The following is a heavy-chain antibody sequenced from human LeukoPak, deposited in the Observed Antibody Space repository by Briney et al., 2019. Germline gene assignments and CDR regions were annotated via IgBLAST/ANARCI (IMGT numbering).Heavy chain of an antibody. J-gene: IGHJ4*02. D-gene: IGHD6-19*01. CDR1: GFTFNNYA. CDR3: ARQQDDNSGWNSGQDYFDY. V-gene: IGHV3-23*01. Sequence: TGGSLRLSCAASGFTFNNYAMSWVRQAPGKGLEWVSGVSGGGGFTYYPDSVKGRFTISRDNSKNTLYLQMNSLRAEDTAIYYCARQQDDNSGWNSGQDYFDYWGQGTLVTVSS. CDR2: VSGGGGFT.